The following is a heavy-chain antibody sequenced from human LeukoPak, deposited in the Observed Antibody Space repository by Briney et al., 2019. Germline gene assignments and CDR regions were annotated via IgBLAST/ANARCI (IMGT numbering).Heavy chain of an antibody. CDR1: GFTFSSYA. D-gene: IGHD6-19*01. CDR2: ISYDGSNK. V-gene: IGHV3-30-3*01. CDR3: ARDTLPYSSGWYGVDY. J-gene: IGHJ4*02. Sequence: GSLRLSCAASGFTFSSYAMHWVRQAPGKGLEWVAVISYDGSNKYYADSVKGRFTISRDNSKNTLYLQMNSLRAEDTAVYYCARDTLPYSSGWYGVDYWGQGTLVTVSS.